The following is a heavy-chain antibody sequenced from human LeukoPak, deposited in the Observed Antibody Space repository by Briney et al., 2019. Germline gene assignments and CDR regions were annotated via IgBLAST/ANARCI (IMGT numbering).Heavy chain of an antibody. V-gene: IGHV4-39*07. J-gene: IGHJ3*02. CDR1: GGSISSSSYY. Sequence: SETPSLTCTVSGGSISSSSYYWGWIRQPPGKGLEWIGSIYYSGSTYYNPSLKSRVTISLDTSENQFSLKLRSVTAADTAVYYCAGGSIAARNDAFDIWGQGTMVTVSS. D-gene: IGHD6-6*01. CDR3: AGGSIAARNDAFDI. CDR2: IYYSGST.